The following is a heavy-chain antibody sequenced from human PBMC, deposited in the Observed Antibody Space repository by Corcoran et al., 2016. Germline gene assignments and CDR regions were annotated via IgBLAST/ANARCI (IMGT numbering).Heavy chain of an antibody. CDR1: GFSLSNARMG. CDR2: IFSNDEK. D-gene: IGHD1-26*01. V-gene: IGHV2-26*01. Sequence: QVTLKESGPVLVKPTETLTLTCTVSGFSLSNARMGVSWIRQPPGKALEWLAHIFSNDEKSYSTSLKRRLTISKDTSKSQVVLTMTNMDPVDTDTYYCERRVSGWELDYWGQGTLVTVSS. J-gene: IGHJ4*02. CDR3: ERRVSGWELDY.